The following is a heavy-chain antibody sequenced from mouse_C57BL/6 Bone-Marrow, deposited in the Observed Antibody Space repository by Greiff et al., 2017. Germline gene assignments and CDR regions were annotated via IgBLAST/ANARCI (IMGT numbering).Heavy chain of an antibody. CDR1: GFNIKDDY. CDR3: TTLYYGNFPFAY. V-gene: IGHV14-4*01. D-gene: IGHD2-1*01. J-gene: IGHJ3*01. CDR2: IDPENGDT. Sequence: EVKLQQSGAELVRPGASVKLSCTASGFNIKDDYMHWVKQRPEQGLEWIGWIDPENGDTEYASKVQGKATITADTSSNTAYLQLSTLTSEDTAVYYCTTLYYGNFPFAYWGQGTLVTVSA.